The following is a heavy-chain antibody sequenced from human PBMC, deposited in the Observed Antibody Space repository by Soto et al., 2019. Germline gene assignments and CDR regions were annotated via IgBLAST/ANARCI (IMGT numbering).Heavy chain of an antibody. Sequence: QITLKESGPPLVKPTQTLTLTCTFSGFSLSTSGVGVGWIRQPPGKALEWLALIYWDDDKRYSPSLKSRLTITKDTSKNQVVLTMTNMDPVDTATYYCAHLSGELLPFDYWGQGTLVTVSS. V-gene: IGHV2-5*02. CDR3: AHLSGELLPFDY. CDR1: GFSLSTSGVG. D-gene: IGHD1-26*01. CDR2: IYWDDDK. J-gene: IGHJ4*02.